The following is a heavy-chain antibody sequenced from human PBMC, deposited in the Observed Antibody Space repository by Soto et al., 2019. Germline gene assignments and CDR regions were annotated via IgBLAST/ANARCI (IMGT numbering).Heavy chain of an antibody. CDR1: GFTFGDYG. V-gene: IGHV3-49*03. CDR3: TRFPPGWSGSLGWFDP. D-gene: IGHD3-3*01. CDR2: IRSKAHGGTT. J-gene: IGHJ5*02. Sequence: EVQLVESGGGLVQPGRSLRLSCTASGFTFGDYGMSWFRQAPGKGLEWVGFIRSKAHGGTTEYAASVKDRFTISRDDSKSIAYVQMNSLKTEDTAVYYCTRFPPGWSGSLGWFDPWGQGTLVTVSS.